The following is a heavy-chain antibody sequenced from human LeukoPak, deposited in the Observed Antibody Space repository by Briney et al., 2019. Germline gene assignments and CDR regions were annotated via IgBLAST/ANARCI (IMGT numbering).Heavy chain of an antibody. Sequence: GGSLRLSCAASGFTFSSYSMNWVRQAPGKGLEWVSSISSSSSYIYYADSVKGRFTISRDNAKNSLYLQMDSLRAEDTAVYYCTRDGVGALPFDYWGQGTLVTVSS. CDR1: GFTFSSYS. CDR2: ISSSSSYI. CDR3: TRDGVGALPFDY. D-gene: IGHD1-26*01. V-gene: IGHV3-21*01. J-gene: IGHJ4*02.